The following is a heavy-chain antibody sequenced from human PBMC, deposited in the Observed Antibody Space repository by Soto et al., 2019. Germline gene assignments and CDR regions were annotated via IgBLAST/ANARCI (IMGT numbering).Heavy chain of an antibody. V-gene: IGHV4-31*03. D-gene: IGHD3-3*01. CDR1: GGSISSGGYY. Sequence: QVQLQESGPGLVKPSQTLSLTCTVSGGSISSGGYYWSWIRQHPGKGLEWIGYIYYSGSTYYNPYLKSRVTISLDTSKNQFSLKLSSVTAAETAVYYCARSGSIWSGLTADYWGQGTLVTVSS. CDR3: ARSGSIWSGLTADY. J-gene: IGHJ4*02. CDR2: IYYSGST.